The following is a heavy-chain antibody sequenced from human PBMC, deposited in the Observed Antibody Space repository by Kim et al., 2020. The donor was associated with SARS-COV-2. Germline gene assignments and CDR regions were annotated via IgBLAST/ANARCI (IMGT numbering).Heavy chain of an antibody. CDR3: DGADY. D-gene: IGHD3-16*01. CDR1: GFTFSTYA. J-gene: IGHJ4*02. Sequence: GGSLRLSCAASGFTFSTYAMSWARQAPGKGLQWVSTISGSGGRTHYADSVEGRFTISRDNSKNTLYLQMDTLRAEDTAIYYCDGADYWGQGTLVTVS. CDR2: ISGSGGRT. V-gene: IGHV3-23*01.